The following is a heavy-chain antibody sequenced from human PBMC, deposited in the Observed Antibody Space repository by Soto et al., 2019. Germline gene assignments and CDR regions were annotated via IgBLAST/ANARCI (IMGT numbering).Heavy chain of an antibody. CDR1: GFTFNYYG. CDR3: ARDGSSTHLHYGLDV. Sequence: GGSLRLSCVASGFTFNYYGIHWVRQAPGKGLEWVAVIWYDGTKKDYVDSVQGRFTVSRDNSRNTVHLQMNSLRADDTAIYYCARDGSSTHLHYGLDVWGQGTLVTAP. D-gene: IGHD1-26*01. J-gene: IGHJ6*02. V-gene: IGHV3-33*01. CDR2: IWYDGTKK.